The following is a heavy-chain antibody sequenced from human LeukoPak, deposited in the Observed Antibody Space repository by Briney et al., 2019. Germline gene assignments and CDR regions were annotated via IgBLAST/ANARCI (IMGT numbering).Heavy chain of an antibody. V-gene: IGHV4-4*02. CDR1: GGSISSNTW. CDR2: IYYSGST. CDR3: ARDPRPDYGDYGYFDL. J-gene: IGHJ2*01. Sequence: SETLSLTCAVSGGSISSNTWWSWVRQPPGKGLEWIGYIYYSGSTNYNPSLKSRVTISVDTSKNQFSLKLSSVTAADTAVYYCARDPRPDYGDYGYFDLWGRGTLVTVSS. D-gene: IGHD4-17*01.